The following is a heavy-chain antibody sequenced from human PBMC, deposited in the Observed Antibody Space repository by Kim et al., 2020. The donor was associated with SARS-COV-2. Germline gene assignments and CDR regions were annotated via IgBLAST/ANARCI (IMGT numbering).Heavy chain of an antibody. V-gene: IGHV3-30*04. CDR2: ISYDGSNK. Sequence: GGSLRLSCAASGFTFSSYAMQWVRQAPGKGLEWVAVISYDGSNKYYADSVKGRFTISRDNSKNTLYLQMNSLRAEDTAVYYCARDALYYDFWSALGPQDYYYYYYMDVWGKGTTVTVSS. CDR3: ARDALYYDFWSALGPQDYYYYYYMDV. J-gene: IGHJ6*03. D-gene: IGHD3-3*01. CDR1: GFTFSSYA.